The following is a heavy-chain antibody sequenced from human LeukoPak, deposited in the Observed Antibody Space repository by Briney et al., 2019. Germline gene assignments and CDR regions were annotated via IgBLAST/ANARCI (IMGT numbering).Heavy chain of an antibody. Sequence: GGSLRLSCAASGFTFSSYSMNWVRQAPGKGLVWVSRINGDGTSTGYADSVKGRFTISRDNAKNTLYLQMNSLRAEDTAVYYCARIGPNCSGGTCYSGDFDFWGQGILVSVSS. J-gene: IGHJ4*02. V-gene: IGHV3-74*01. CDR1: GFTFSSYS. CDR3: ARIGPNCSGGTCYSGDFDF. CDR2: INGDGTST. D-gene: IGHD2-15*01.